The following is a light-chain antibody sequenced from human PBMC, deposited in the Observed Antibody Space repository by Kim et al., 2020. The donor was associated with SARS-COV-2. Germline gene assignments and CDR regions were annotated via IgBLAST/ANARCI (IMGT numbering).Light chain of an antibody. CDR1: SSDVGGYNY. J-gene: IGLJ1*01. Sequence: GRSVTISCTGTSSDVGGYNYVSWYQQHPGKAPKLMIYDVSKRPSGVPDRFAGSKSGNTASLTISGLQAEDEADYYCCSYAGSYTYVFETGTKVTVL. CDR2: DVS. V-gene: IGLV2-11*01. CDR3: CSYAGSYTYV.